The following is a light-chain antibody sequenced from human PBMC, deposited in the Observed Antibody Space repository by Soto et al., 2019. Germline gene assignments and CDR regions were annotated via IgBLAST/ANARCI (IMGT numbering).Light chain of an antibody. CDR3: QQYGSSPLT. CDR1: QSVSSSY. CDR2: GAS. Sequence: IVMTQSPATVCLAPGEISTLSCSASQSVSSSYLAWYQQQPGQAPRLLIYGASIRAPDIPDRFSGSGSGTDFTLTISRLEPEDFALYYCQQYGSSPLTFGGGTKVDIK. J-gene: IGKJ4*01. V-gene: IGKV3-20*01.